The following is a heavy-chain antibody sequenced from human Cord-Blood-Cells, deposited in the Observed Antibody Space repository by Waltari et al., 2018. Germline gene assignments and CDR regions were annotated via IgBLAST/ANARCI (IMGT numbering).Heavy chain of an antibody. CDR1: GYTFTGYY. D-gene: IGHD2-15*01. CDR2: INPNSGGT. CDR3: ARGRDGGRRGPHFDY. J-gene: IGHJ4*02. Sequence: QVQLVQSGAEVKKPGASVKVSCKASGYTFTGYYMNWVRQAPGQGLEWMGWINPNSGGTNYAQKFQGRVTMTRDTSISTAYMELSRRRSDDTAVDDCARGRDGGRRGPHFDYWCQGTLVTVSS. V-gene: IGHV1-2*02.